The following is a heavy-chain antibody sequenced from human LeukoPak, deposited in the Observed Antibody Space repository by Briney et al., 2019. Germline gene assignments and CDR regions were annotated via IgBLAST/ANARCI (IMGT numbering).Heavy chain of an antibody. CDR1: GFTFRNYG. Sequence: GGSLRLSCAPSGFTFRNYGIHWVRQAPGKGLEWVAALSYDGTKKFYSDSGEGRFAIPRDNSMNTLYLQINSLRAEDTALYFCARDADTTTRNWYFDLWGRGTLLTVSS. V-gene: IGHV3-30*03. CDR2: LSYDGTKK. J-gene: IGHJ2*01. D-gene: IGHD3-16*01. CDR3: ARDADTTTRNWYFDL.